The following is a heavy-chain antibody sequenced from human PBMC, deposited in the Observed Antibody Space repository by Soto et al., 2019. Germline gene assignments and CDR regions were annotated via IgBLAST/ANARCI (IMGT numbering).Heavy chain of an antibody. CDR1: GYTLTGYA. Sequence: ASVKVSCKASGYTLTGYAMHWGRQAPGQRLEWMGWINAGNGNTKYSQKFQGRVTITRDTSASTAYMELSSLRSEDTAVYYCARVTGYYAPDYWGQGTLVTVSS. CDR3: ARVTGYYAPDY. V-gene: IGHV1-3*01. J-gene: IGHJ4*02. D-gene: IGHD3-9*01. CDR2: INAGNGNT.